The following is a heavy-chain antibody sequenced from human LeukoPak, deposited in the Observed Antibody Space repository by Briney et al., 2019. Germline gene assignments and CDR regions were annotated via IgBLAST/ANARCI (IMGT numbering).Heavy chain of an antibody. Sequence: GGSLRLSCAASGFTLSSYGMHWVRQAPGKGLEWVAFIRYDGSNKYYADSVKGRFTISRDNSKNTLYLQMNSLRAEDTAVYYCAKDHYYYDSSGYMSIFSDYWGQGTLVTVSS. D-gene: IGHD3-22*01. CDR1: GFTLSSYG. CDR2: IRYDGSNK. V-gene: IGHV3-30*02. CDR3: AKDHYYYDSSGYMSIFSDY. J-gene: IGHJ4*02.